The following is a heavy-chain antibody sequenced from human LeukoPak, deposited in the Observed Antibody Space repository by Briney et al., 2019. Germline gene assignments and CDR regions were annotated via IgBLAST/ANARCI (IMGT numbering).Heavy chain of an antibody. CDR3: ARHNYYDSTTLDY. D-gene: IGHD3-22*01. V-gene: IGHV4-59*08. CDR2: IYYSGST. J-gene: IGHJ4*02. Sequence: SETLSLTCTVSGGSISSYYWSWIRQPPGKGLEWIGYIYYSGSTNYNPSLKSRVTISVDTSKNQFSLKLSSVTAADTAVYYCARHNYYDSTTLDYWGQGTLVTVSS. CDR1: GGSISSYY.